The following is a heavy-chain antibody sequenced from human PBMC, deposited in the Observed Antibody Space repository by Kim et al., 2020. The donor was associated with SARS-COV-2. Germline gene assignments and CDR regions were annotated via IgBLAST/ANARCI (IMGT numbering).Heavy chain of an antibody. CDR3: ARRGRQQLVPYYYYYYGMDV. CDR2: IDPSDSYT. Sequence: GESLKISCKGSGYSFTSYWISWVRQMPGKGLEWMGRIDPSDSYTNYSPSFQGHVTISADKSISTAYLQWSSLKASDTAMYYCARRGRQQLVPYYYYYYGMDVWGQGTTVTVSS. CDR1: GYSFTSYW. D-gene: IGHD6-13*01. V-gene: IGHV5-10-1*01. J-gene: IGHJ6*02.